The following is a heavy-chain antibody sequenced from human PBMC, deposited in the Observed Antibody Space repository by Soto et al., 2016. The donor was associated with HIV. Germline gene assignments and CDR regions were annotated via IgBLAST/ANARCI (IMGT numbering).Heavy chain of an antibody. J-gene: IGHJ4*02. V-gene: IGHV3-23*01. CDR2: ISGSGGST. CDR3: AKHGLFDY. CDR1: GFTSSSYA. Sequence: EVQLLESGGDLIQPGGSLRLSCAASGFTSSSYAMSWVRQAPGKGLEWVSAISGSGGSTYYADSVKGRFTISRDNSKNTLYLQMNSLRAEDTAIYYCAKHGLFDYWGQGTLVTVSS.